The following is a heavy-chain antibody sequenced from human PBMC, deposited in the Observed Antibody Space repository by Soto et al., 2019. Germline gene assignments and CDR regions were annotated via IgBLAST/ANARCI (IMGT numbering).Heavy chain of an antibody. CDR3: ARESEDLTSNFDY. V-gene: IGHV3-21*06. CDR2: ISSTTNYI. J-gene: IGHJ4*02. Sequence: EVQLVESGGGLVKPGGSLRLSCAVSGFTFTRYSMNCVRQAPGKGLEWVSSISSTTNYIYYGDSMKGRFTISRDNAKNSLYLEMNSLRAEDTAVYYCARESEDLTSNFDYWGQGTLVTVSS. CDR1: GFTFTRYS.